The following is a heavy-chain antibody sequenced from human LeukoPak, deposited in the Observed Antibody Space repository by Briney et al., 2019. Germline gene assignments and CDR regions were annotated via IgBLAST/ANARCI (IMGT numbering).Heavy chain of an antibody. CDR3: ARLVVGATRNFDY. CDR2: IYYSGST. V-gene: IGHV4-59*08. CDR1: GGSISSYY. D-gene: IGHD1-26*01. Sequence: PSETLSLTCTVSGGSISSYYWSWIRQPPGKGLEWIGYIYYSGSTNYNPSLKSRVTISVDTSKNQFSLKPSSVTAADTAVYYCARLVVGATRNFDYWGQGTLVTVSS. J-gene: IGHJ4*02.